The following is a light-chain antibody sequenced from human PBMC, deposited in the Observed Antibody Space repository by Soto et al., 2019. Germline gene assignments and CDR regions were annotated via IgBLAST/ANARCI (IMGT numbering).Light chain of an antibody. V-gene: IGLV2-8*01. CDR1: SSDVGGYNY. CDR3: SSYAGSLVL. J-gene: IGLJ2*01. Sequence: QSALTQPPSASGSPGQSVTISCTGTSSDVGGYNYVSWYQQHPGKAPKLMIYEVSKRPSGVPDLFSGSKSGNTASLTVSGLQAEYESDYYCSSYAGSLVLFGGGTKLTVL. CDR2: EVS.